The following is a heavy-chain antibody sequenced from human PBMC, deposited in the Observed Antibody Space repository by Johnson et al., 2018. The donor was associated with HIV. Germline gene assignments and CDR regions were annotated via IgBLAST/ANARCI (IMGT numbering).Heavy chain of an antibody. Sequence: QEQLVESGGGVVQPGRSLRLSCAASGFTFSSYAMHWVRQAPGKGLEWVAVISYDGSNKYYAASVKGRFTISRDNSKNTLYLQLNSLRAEDTAVYYCARDSGVATLVPGAFDIWGQGTMVTVSS. J-gene: IGHJ3*02. CDR2: ISYDGSNK. D-gene: IGHD4-23*01. CDR3: ARDSGVATLVPGAFDI. V-gene: IGHV3-30-3*01. CDR1: GFTFSSYA.